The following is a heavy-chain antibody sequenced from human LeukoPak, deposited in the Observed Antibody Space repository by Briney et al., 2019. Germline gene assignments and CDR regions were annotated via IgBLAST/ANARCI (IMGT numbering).Heavy chain of an antibody. V-gene: IGHV3-48*01. J-gene: IGHJ4*02. CDR3: ARDMFLEWLTHDY. CDR2: ISSSSSTI. Sequence: GGSLRLSCAASGFTFSSYSMNWVRQAPGKGLEWVSYISSSSSTIYYADSVKGRFTISRDNAKNSLYLQMNSLRAEDTAVYYCARDMFLEWLTHDYWGQGTLVAVSS. CDR1: GFTFSSYS. D-gene: IGHD3-3*01.